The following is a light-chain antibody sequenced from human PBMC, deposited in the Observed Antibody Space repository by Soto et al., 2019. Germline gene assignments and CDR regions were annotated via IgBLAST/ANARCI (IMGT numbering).Light chain of an antibody. CDR2: DAS. CDR3: QQRSNWIT. Sequence: EIVLTQSPATLSLSPGDRATLSCRASQSVGNDFAWYQQKPGQAPRLLIYDASNRATGIPARFSGSGPGTDFPLTSSGLEPEDFAVYDCQQRSNWITFGQGTRLE. V-gene: IGKV3-11*01. CDR1: QSVGND. J-gene: IGKJ5*01.